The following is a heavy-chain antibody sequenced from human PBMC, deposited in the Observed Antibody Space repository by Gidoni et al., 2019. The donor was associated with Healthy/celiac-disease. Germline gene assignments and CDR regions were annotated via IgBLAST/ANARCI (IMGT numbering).Heavy chain of an antibody. D-gene: IGHD6-19*01. J-gene: IGHJ4*02. V-gene: IGHV3-33*08. CDR3: ARGGTLVVAEYYFDY. CDR1: GFTFSSYG. Sequence: QVQLVESGGGVVQPGRSLRLSCAASGFTFSSYGMHWVRQAPGKGLEWVAVIWYDGSNKYYADSVKGRFTISRDNSKNTLYLQMNSLRAEDTAVYYCARGGTLVVAEYYFDYWGQGTLVTVSS. CDR2: IWYDGSNK.